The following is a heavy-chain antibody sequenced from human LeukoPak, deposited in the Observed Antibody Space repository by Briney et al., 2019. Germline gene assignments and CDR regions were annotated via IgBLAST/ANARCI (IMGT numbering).Heavy chain of an antibody. CDR2: INHSGST. CDR3: ARGQPDYVWGSYRYTGHYFDY. V-gene: IGHV4-34*01. J-gene: IGHJ4*02. Sequence: PSETLSLTCAVYGGSFSGYYWSWIRQPPGKGLEWIGEINHSGSTNYNPSLKSRVTTSVDTSKNQFSLKLSSVTAADTAVYYCARGQPDYVWGSYRYTGHYFDYWGQGTLVTVSS. CDR1: GGSFSGYY. D-gene: IGHD3-16*02.